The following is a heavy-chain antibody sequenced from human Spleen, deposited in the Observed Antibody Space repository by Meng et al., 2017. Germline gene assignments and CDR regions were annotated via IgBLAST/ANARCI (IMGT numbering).Heavy chain of an antibody. CDR2: IDPKSDNT. J-gene: IGHJ4*02. CDR1: GSPFTAYY. CDR3: ARDEDISAAGYLLGDF. V-gene: IGHV1-2*06. D-gene: IGHD6-13*01. Sequence: VRLVQSGAEVKQPRASVKASCKPSGSPFTAYYIHWVRQAPGQGLEWMGRIDPKSDNTHYAQKFQGRVTMTRDTSISTAYMELSGLRSDDTAVYYCARDEDISAAGYLLGDFWGQGTLVTVSS.